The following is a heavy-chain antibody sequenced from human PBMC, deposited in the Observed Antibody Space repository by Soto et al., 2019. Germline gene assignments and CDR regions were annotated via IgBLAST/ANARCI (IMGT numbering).Heavy chain of an antibody. J-gene: IGHJ6*03. D-gene: IGHD2-8*01. Sequence: GGSLRLSCAASGFTFSSYWMSWVRQAPGKGLEWVANIKQDGSEKYYVDSVKGRFTISRDNAKNSLYLQMNSLRAEDTAVYYCARARDIVLMVYAIQYYYYYYMDVWGKGTTVTVSS. CDR2: IKQDGSEK. CDR1: GFTFSSYW. V-gene: IGHV3-7*01. CDR3: ARARDIVLMVYAIQYYYYYYMDV.